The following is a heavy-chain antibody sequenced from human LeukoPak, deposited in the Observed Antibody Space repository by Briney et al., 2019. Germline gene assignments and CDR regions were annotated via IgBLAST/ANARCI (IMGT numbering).Heavy chain of an antibody. CDR1: GFTFSSYW. D-gene: IGHD3-22*01. CDR3: ARESYDSSGYYYGGGFDY. V-gene: IGHV3-74*01. Sequence: GGSLRLSCAASGFTFSSYWIHWVRQAPGKGPVWVSRIYSDATYYADSVKGRFTISRDNAKNTLYLQMNSLRAEDTAVYYCARESYDSSGYYYGGGFDYWGQGTLVTVSS. CDR2: IYSDAT. J-gene: IGHJ4*02.